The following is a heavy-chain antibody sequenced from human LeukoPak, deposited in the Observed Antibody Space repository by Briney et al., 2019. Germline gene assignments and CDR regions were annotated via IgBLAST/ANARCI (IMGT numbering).Heavy chain of an antibody. J-gene: IGHJ4*02. CDR1: GFTFSSYW. D-gene: IGHD6-13*01. Sequence: GGSLRLSCAASGFTFSSYWMHWVRQAPGKGLVWVSRINSDGSSTSYADSVKGRFTISRDNAENTPYLQMNSPRAEDTAVYYCASLEGYSSSWYPFDYWGQGTLVTVSS. V-gene: IGHV3-74*01. CDR2: INSDGSST. CDR3: ASLEGYSSSWYPFDY.